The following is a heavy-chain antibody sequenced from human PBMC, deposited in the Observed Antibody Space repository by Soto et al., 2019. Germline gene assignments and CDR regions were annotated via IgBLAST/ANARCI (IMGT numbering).Heavy chain of an antibody. V-gene: IGHV1-18*01. CDR2: ISAYNGNT. J-gene: IGHJ6*02. D-gene: IGHD6-13*01. CDR3: ARDPGIAAAGSRVYGMDV. Sequence: ASVKVSCKASGYTFTSYGISWVRQAPGQGLEWMGWISAYNGNTNYAQKLQGRVTVTTDTSTSTAYMELRSLRSDDTAVYYCARDPGIAAAGSRVYGMDVWGQGTTVTVSS. CDR1: GYTFTSYG.